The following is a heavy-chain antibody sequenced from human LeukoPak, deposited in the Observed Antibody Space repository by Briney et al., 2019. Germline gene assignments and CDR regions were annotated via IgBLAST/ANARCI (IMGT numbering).Heavy chain of an antibody. J-gene: IGHJ4*02. V-gene: IGHV4-34*01. CDR3: AKTDTAMGFDH. CDR1: GGSFSGYY. D-gene: IGHD5-18*01. CDR2: INHSGST. Sequence: SETLSLTCAVYGGSFSGYYWSWIRQPPGKGLEWIGEINHSGSTNYNPSLKSRVTISVDTSKNQFSLKLSSVTAADTAVYYCAKTDTAMGFDHWGQGTLVTVSS.